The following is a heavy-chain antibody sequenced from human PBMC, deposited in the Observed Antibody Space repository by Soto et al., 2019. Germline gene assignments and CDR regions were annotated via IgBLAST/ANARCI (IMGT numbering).Heavy chain of an antibody. CDR3: ATDGDIVATISYNWNVPGGAFDI. V-gene: IGHV1-24*01. CDR2: FDPEDGET. CDR1: GYTLTELS. Sequence: ASVKVSCKVSGYTLTELSMHWVRQAPGKGLEWMGGFDPEDGETIYAQKFQGRVTMTEVTSTDTAYMELSSLRSEDTAVYYCATDGDIVATISYNWNVPGGAFDIWGQGTMVTVSS. J-gene: IGHJ3*02. D-gene: IGHD5-12*01.